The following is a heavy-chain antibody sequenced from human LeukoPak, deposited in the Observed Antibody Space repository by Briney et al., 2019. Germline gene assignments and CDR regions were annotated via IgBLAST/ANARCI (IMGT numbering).Heavy chain of an antibody. CDR1: GFTFSDYY. CDR3: ARGLLWLF. V-gene: IGHV3-20*04. D-gene: IGHD3-10*01. CDR2: INWNGGST. Sequence: PGGSLRLSCAASGFTFSDYYMNWIRQAPGKGLEWVSGINWNGGSTGYADSVKGRFTISRDNAKNSVYLQMNSLRVEDTAVYYCARGLLWLFGGQGTLVTVSS. J-gene: IGHJ4*02.